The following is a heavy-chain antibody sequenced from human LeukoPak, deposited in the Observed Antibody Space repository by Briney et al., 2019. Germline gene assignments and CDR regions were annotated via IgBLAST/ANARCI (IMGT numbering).Heavy chain of an antibody. V-gene: IGHV1-46*01. Sequence: ASVKVSCKASGYTFTSHYMHWARQAPGQGLEWMGIINPSDGSTTYAQKFQGRVTMTRDTSTSTVYMELSSLRSEDTAAYYCATDGRSYDSSAYYYFDYWGQGTLVTVSS. CDR2: INPSDGST. J-gene: IGHJ4*02. D-gene: IGHD3-22*01. CDR1: GYTFTSHY. CDR3: ATDGRSYDSSAYYYFDY.